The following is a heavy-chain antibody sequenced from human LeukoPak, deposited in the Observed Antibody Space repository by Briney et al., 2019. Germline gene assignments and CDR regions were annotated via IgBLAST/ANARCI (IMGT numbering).Heavy chain of an antibody. Sequence: KPSETLSLTCAVYGGSFSGYYWSWIRQPPGKGLEWIGEINHSGSTNYNPSLKSRVTISVDTSKNQFSLKLSSVTAADTAVYYCASTDHPFDPWGQGTLVTVSS. CDR3: ASTDHPFDP. V-gene: IGHV4-34*01. CDR1: GGSFSGYY. CDR2: INHSGST. J-gene: IGHJ5*02.